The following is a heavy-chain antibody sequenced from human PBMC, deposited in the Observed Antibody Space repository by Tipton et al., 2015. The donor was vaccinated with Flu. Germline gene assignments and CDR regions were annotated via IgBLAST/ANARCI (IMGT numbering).Heavy chain of an antibody. CDR3: ARARAPYYYYAMDV. CDR2: IYTSGST. Sequence: TLSLTCTVSGGSINSVSHYWSWIRQPAGKGLEWIGRIYTSGSTNYNPSLRSRVTMSVDTSKNQFSLNLSSVTAADTAVYYCARARAPYYYYAMDVWGQGTTVTVSS. J-gene: IGHJ6*02. V-gene: IGHV4-61*02. CDR1: GGSINSVSHY.